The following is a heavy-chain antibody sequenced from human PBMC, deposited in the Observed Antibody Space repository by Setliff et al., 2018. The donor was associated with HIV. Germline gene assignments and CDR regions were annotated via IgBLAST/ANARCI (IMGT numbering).Heavy chain of an antibody. J-gene: IGHJ3*01. CDR3: ARETAPSHYYGSGSYRLHAFDV. CDR2: IIPLFGRA. CDR1: GGILSTYA. D-gene: IGHD3-10*01. V-gene: IGHV1-69*13. Sequence: SVKVSCKASGGILSTYATIWVRQAPGQGLEWLGGIIPLFGRASYAQKFQGRVTITADESTNTAYMELSSLRSGDTAVYYCARETAPSHYYGSGSYRLHAFDVWGQGTMVTVSS.